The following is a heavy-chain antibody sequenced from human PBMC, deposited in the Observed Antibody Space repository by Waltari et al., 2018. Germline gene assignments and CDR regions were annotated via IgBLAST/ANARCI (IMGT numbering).Heavy chain of an antibody. CDR3: ARDNRDYYDSSGYYWNYYYYYMDV. J-gene: IGHJ6*03. CDR2: IYDSGST. Sequence: QVQLQESGPGLVKPSETLSLTCTVSGGSISSHYWRCIRQPPGKGLARTGYIYDSGSTNYNPSLKSRVTISVDTSKNQFSLKLSSVTAADTAVYYCARDNRDYYDSSGYYWNYYYYYMDVWGKGTTVTVSS. CDR1: GGSISSHY. D-gene: IGHD3-22*01. V-gene: IGHV4-59*11.